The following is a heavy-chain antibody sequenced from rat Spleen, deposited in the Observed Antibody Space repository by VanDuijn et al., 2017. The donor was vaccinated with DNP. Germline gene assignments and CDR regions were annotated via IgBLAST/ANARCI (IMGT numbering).Heavy chain of an antibody. CDR1: GYSITSNY. CDR2: ISYSGST. J-gene: IGHJ2*01. CDR3: ARWYNYFDY. V-gene: IGHV3-1*01. Sequence: EVQLQESGPGLVKPSQSLSLTCSVTGYSITSNYWAWIRKFPGNKMEWIGYISYSGSTGYNPSLKSRISITRDTSKNQFFLQLNSVTTEDTATYYCARWYNYFDYWGQGVMVTVSS. D-gene: IGHD1-5*01.